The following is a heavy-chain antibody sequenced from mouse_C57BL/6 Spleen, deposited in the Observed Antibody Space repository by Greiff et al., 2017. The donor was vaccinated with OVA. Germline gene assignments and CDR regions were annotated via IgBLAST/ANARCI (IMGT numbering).Heavy chain of an antibody. D-gene: IGHD2-1*01. CDR1: GFTFSSYG. J-gene: IGHJ2*01. V-gene: IGHV5-6*01. CDR3: ARHNYRTLAPYYFDY. CDR2: ISSGGSYT. Sequence: EVKLMESGGDLVKPGGSLKLSCAASGFTFSSYGMSWVRQTPDKRLEWVATISSGGSYTYYPDSVKGRFTISRDNAKNPLYLQMSSLKSEDTAMYYCARHNYRTLAPYYFDYWGQGTTLTVSS.